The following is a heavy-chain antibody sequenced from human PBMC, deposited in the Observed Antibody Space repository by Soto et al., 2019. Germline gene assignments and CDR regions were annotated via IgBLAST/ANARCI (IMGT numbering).Heavy chain of an antibody. D-gene: IGHD3-3*01. J-gene: IGHJ4*02. CDR2: IYYSGST. Sequence: QLQLQESGPGLVKPSETLSLTCTVSGGSISSSSYYWGWIRQPPGKGLEWIGSIYYSGSTYYNPYLKSRVTISVDTSKNQFSLKLSSVTAADTAVYYCARRNYDFWSGYLLYYFDYWGQGTLVTVSS. CDR1: GGSISSSSYY. V-gene: IGHV4-39*01. CDR3: ARRNYDFWSGYLLYYFDY.